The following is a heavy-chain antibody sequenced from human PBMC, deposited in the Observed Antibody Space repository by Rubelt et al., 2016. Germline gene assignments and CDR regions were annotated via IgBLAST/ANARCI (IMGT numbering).Heavy chain of an antibody. CDR3: ARAVLSNYVFDP. J-gene: IGHJ5*02. V-gene: IGHV4-34*01. Sequence: QVQLQQWGAGLLKPSETLSLTCAVYGGSFSGYYWSWIRQPPGKGLEWIGEINHSGSTNYNPSLKSRVTISVDTSENQFSLKLSSVSAADTAVYFCARAVLSNYVFDPWGQGNLVTVSS. CDR2: INHSGST. CDR1: GGSFSGYY. D-gene: IGHD3-16*01.